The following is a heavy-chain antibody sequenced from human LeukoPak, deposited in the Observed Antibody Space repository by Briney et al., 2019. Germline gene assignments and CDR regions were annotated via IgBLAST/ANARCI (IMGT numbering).Heavy chain of an antibody. J-gene: IGHJ4*02. Sequence: GGSLRLSCAASGFTFSSYAMSWVRQAPGKGLEWVSSISDSGGGIYYADSVKDRFTISRDTSKNTLSLQMSNLRAEDTAVYYCAKAWGSGWYFFDCWGRGTLVTVSS. V-gene: IGHV3-23*01. D-gene: IGHD6-19*01. CDR2: ISDSGGGI. CDR1: GFTFSSYA. CDR3: AKAWGSGWYFFDC.